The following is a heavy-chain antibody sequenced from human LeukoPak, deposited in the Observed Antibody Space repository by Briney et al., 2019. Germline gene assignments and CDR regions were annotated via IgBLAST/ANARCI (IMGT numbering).Heavy chain of an antibody. V-gene: IGHV1-3*01. CDR3: ARAMVRGVSSAWFDP. CDR2: INAGNGNT. D-gene: IGHD3-10*01. J-gene: IGHJ5*02. CDR1: GYAFTSYA. Sequence: ASVKVSCKASGYAFTSYAMHWVRQAPGQRLEWMGWINAGNGNTKYSQKFQGRVTITRDTSASTAYMELSSLRSEDTAVYYCARAMVRGVSSAWFDPWGQGTLVTVSS.